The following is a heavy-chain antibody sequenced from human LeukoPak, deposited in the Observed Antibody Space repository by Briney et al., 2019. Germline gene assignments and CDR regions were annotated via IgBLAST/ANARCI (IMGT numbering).Heavy chain of an antibody. Sequence: SGTLSLSCADYGGSFCGYYWSWIRETPGKGLERIGEINHSVSINYNPSPQSRAGISADTSKNKFSLKLSSVTSADTTVYYSAGGHGVVVPAGQHRLGRFDPWGQGTLVTVSS. V-gene: IGHV4-34*01. CDR1: GGSFCGYY. D-gene: IGHD2-2*01. J-gene: IGHJ5*02. CDR3: AGGHGVVVPAGQHRLGRFDP. CDR2: INHSVSI.